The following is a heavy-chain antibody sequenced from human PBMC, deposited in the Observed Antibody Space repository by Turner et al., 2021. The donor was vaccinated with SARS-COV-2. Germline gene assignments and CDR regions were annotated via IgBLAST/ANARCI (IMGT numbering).Heavy chain of an antibody. J-gene: IGHJ1*01. D-gene: IGHD6-19*01. CDR2: IKEDGSEK. CDR3: ARPYSSGWYINFIF. CDR1: GFTFNNYW. V-gene: IGHV3-7*01. Sequence: VQLEESGGGWVRPGGPLGPPCEASGFTFNNYWMTWVRQAPGKGLEWVANIKEDGSEKYYVDSVKGRFTISRDNAKNSMYLQMNTLRAEDTAVYYCARPYSSGWYINFIFWGQGTLVTVSS.